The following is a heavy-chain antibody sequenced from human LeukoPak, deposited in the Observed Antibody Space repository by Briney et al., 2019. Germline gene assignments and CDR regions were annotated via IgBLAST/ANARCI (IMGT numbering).Heavy chain of an antibody. CDR1: GISFWRHA. J-gene: IGHJ3*02. CDR2: IYGAATAT. CDR3: AKSLHDSSTYWSEFRGFDI. D-gene: IGHD4-11*01. Sequence: GGSLRLSCAASGISFWRHAMNWVRQAPGKGLEWVSGIYGAATATYYADSVKGRFTISRDNSKNTVWLQMNSLRAEDTAVYYCAKSLHDSSTYWSEFRGFDIWGQGTMVAVSS. V-gene: IGHV3-23*01.